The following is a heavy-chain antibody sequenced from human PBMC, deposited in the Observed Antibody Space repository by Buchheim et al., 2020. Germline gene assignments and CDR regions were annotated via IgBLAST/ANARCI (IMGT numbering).Heavy chain of an antibody. J-gene: IGHJ4*02. CDR1: GGSISSGGYS. Sequence: QVQLQESGPGLVKPSQTLSLTCAVSGGSISSGGYSWSWIRQPPGKGLEWIGYIYYSGSTYYNPSLKSRVTISVDTSKHQFSLKLSSVTAADTAVYYCARESRYYYDSSGYLTYFDYWGQGTL. D-gene: IGHD3-22*01. CDR3: ARESRYYYDSSGYLTYFDY. V-gene: IGHV4-30-4*07. CDR2: IYYSGST.